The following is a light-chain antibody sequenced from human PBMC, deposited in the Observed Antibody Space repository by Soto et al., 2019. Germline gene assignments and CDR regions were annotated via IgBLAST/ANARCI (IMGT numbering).Light chain of an antibody. V-gene: IGKV3-15*01. Sequence: EVLMTQSPATLSVSPGDRATLSCRPSQSINSNLAWYQQQPGQAPRLLIYAASTRATAVPDRFSGSGSGTDFTLTITGLQSDDFAVYFCQQYTDWPITFGQGTRLEIK. CDR1: QSINSN. CDR3: QQYTDWPIT. CDR2: AAS. J-gene: IGKJ5*01.